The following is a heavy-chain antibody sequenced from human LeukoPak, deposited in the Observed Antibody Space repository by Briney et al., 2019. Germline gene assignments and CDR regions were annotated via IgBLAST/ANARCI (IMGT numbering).Heavy chain of an antibody. D-gene: IGHD1/OR15-1a*01. CDR2: FDPGDGET. V-gene: IGHV1-24*01. Sequence: ASVTVSFKVSGYTLTDLSIHWVRQAPGKGLEWMGGFDPGDGETIYAQKFQGRVTMTEDTSTETAYMELSSLRSEDTAVYYCATIAAYNWNSGYWFDPWGQGTLVTASS. J-gene: IGHJ5*02. CDR3: ATIAAYNWNSGYWFDP. CDR1: GYTLTDLS.